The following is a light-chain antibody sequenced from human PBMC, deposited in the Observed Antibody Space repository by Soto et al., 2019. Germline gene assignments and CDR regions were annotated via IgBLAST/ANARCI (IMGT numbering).Light chain of an antibody. CDR2: GAS. CDR3: HQYGTLPYA. Sequence: IALTQSPGTLSLSPGERATLSYRASQRVSSNYVAWYQHKPGQVPRLLIHGASIRATGIPDRFSGSGSGTDFTLTISRLEPEDFAVYYCHQYGTLPYAFGQGTKLQIK. J-gene: IGKJ2*01. CDR1: QRVSSNY. V-gene: IGKV3-20*01.